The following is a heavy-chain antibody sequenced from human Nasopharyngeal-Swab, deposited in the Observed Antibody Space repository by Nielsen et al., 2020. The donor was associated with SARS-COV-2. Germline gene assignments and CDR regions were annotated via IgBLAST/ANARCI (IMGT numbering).Heavy chain of an antibody. Sequence: WIRQPPGKGLEWVSYIGSSGGATYYADSVKGRFTISRDNAKNSLYLQMNSLRAEDTAVYYCARNILTGYYSSDAFDIWGQGTMVTVSS. D-gene: IGHD3-9*01. J-gene: IGHJ3*02. V-gene: IGHV3-11*04. CDR2: IGSSGGAT. CDR3: ARNILTGYYSSDAFDI.